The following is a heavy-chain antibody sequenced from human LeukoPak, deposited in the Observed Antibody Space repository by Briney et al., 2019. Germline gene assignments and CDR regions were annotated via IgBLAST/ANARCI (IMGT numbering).Heavy chain of an antibody. CDR1: GFTVSSNY. CDR3: ARLGASRRYFDY. D-gene: IGHD1-26*01. J-gene: IGHJ4*02. Sequence: GGSLRLSCAASGFTVSSNYMSWVRQAPGKGLEWVSVIYSGASTKYAASVKGRLTTSTDNYKNPLYLQMNSLRAADTAVYYCARLGASRRYFDYWGQGTLVTVSS. CDR2: IYSGAST. V-gene: IGHV3-53*01.